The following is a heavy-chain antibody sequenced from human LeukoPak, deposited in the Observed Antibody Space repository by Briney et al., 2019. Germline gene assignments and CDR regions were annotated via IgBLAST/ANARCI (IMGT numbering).Heavy chain of an antibody. CDR3: ARDRRVAYYDILTGYDY. D-gene: IGHD3-9*01. V-gene: IGHV3-7*01. CDR1: GFTFSSYW. J-gene: IGHJ4*02. Sequence: GGSLRLSCAASGFTFSSYWMSWVRQAPGKGLEWVANIKQDGSAKYYVDSVKGRFTISRDNAKNSLYLQMNSLRAEDTAVYYCARDRRVAYYDILTGYDYWGQGTLVTVSS. CDR2: IKQDGSAK.